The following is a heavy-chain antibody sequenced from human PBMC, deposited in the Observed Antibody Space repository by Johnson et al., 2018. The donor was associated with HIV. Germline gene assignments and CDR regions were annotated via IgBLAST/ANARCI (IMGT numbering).Heavy chain of an antibody. J-gene: IGHJ3*02. D-gene: IGHD1-26*01. V-gene: IGHV3-30-3*01. Sequence: QVQLLESGGGLVKPGGSLRLSCAASGFTFSDYYMSWIRQAPGKGLEWVAVISYDGSNKYYADSVKGRFTISRDNSKNTLYLQMNSLRAEDTAVYYCARDYSKGDAFDIWGQGTMVTVSS. CDR2: ISYDGSNK. CDR1: GFTFSDYY. CDR3: ARDYSKGDAFDI.